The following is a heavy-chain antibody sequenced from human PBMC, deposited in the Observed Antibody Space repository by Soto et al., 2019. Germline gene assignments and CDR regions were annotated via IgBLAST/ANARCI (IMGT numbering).Heavy chain of an antibody. CDR3: AREGIVATIRGRYFDY. J-gene: IGHJ4*02. CDR2: IWYDGSNK. D-gene: IGHD5-12*01. V-gene: IGHV3-33*01. CDR1: GFTFSSYG. Sequence: GSLRLSCAASGFTFSSYGMHWVRQAPGKGLEWVAVIWYDGSNKYYADSVKGRFTISRDNSKNTLYLQMNSLRAEDTAVYYCAREGIVATIRGRYFDYWGQGTLVTVS.